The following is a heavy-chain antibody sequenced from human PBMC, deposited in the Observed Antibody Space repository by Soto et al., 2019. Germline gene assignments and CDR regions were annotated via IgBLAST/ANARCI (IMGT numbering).Heavy chain of an antibody. J-gene: IGHJ3*02. D-gene: IGHD1-1*01. Sequence: QVQLVQSGAEVKKPGSSVKVSCKASGGTFSSYAISWVRQAPGQGLEWTGAIIPIFGTANYAQKFQGRVTSTADESTSTADVGLSRLGSEDTAVYYCARAPLGNHDAFDIWGEGTMGTVSS. V-gene: IGHV1-69*01. CDR1: GGTFSSYA. CDR3: ARAPLGNHDAFDI. CDR2: IIPIFGTA.